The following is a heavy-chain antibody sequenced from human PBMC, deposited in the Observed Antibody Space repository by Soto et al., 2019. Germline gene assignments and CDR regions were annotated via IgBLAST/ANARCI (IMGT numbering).Heavy chain of an antibody. J-gene: IGHJ5*02. CDR2: IYSTGTT. D-gene: IGHD3-22*01. V-gene: IGHV4-59*08. CDR3: ARLGGYYQAFPS. CDR1: GGSIRDYS. Sequence: PSVTLSFTCFPSGGSIRDYSRGWSRESPGKGLEWIGYIYSTGTTKYNPSLKSRITISVDSSKNQFSLKLDSVTAADTAVYYCARLGGYYQAFPSWGLVTLVTVS.